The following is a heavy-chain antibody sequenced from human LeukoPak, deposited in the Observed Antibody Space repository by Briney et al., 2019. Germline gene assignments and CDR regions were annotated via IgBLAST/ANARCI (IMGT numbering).Heavy chain of an antibody. V-gene: IGHV4-39*07. J-gene: IGHJ4*02. CDR1: GCSISSSVYY. CDR3: ARGPSVAAHLDY. D-gene: IGHD5-12*01. Sequence: SETLSLTCTVSGCSISSSVYYWGWIRQPPGKGLEWIGSFYYSGSTYYNPSLKSRVTLSVYKSKNQFSLELSSVTAADTAVYYCARGPSVAAHLDYWGQGTLVTVSS. CDR2: FYYSGST.